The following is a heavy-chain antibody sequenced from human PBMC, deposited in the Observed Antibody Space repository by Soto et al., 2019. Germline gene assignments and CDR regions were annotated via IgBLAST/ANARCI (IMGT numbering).Heavy chain of an antibody. CDR3: TRAAIRGELLEY. V-gene: IGHV3-33*01. CDR2: IWHDGSNK. J-gene: IGHJ4*02. CDR1: GFAFNNYG. Sequence: QVQLVESGGGVVQSGRSLRLSCAASGFAFNNYGMHWVRQAPGKGLEWVALIWHDGSNKGYADSVKGRFTISRDNSKNTLNLQMNSLRVEDTAVYYCTRAAIRGELLEYWGQGTQVTVSS. D-gene: IGHD1-26*01.